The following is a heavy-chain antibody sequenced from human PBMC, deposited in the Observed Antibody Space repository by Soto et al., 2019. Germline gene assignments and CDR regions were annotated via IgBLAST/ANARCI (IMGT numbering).Heavy chain of an antibody. CDR1: GGSISSYY. J-gene: IGHJ6*02. D-gene: IGHD4-17*01. CDR3: ARQLGYSGDYYYGMDF. V-gene: IGHV4-59*08. CDR2: IYYSGST. Sequence: SETLSLTCTVSGGSISSYYWSWIRQPPGKGLEWIGNIYYSGSTNYNPSLKSRVTISVDTSKNQFSLKLSSVTAAYTVGYYCARQLGYSGDYYYGMDFWGQGTTVTVSS.